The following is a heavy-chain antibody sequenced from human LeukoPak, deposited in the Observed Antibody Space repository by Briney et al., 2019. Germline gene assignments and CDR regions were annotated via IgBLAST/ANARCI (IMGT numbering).Heavy chain of an antibody. CDR3: AGVGASRYSYSMVV. V-gene: IGHV3-53*01. CDR2: IYAGGSS. CDR1: GFTVSRNS. J-gene: IGHJ6*03. Sequence: GGSLRLSCAASGFTVSRNSMNWVRQAPREGLEWVSLIYAGGSSYYSDSARGRFTFSTDNSINTLYLHMNSLSSEDTAVYYFAGVGASRYSYSMVVWGKGTTVSVSS. D-gene: IGHD1-26*01.